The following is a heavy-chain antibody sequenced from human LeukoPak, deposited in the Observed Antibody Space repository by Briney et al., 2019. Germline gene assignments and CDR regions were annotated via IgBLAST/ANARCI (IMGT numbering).Heavy chain of an antibody. D-gene: IGHD3-10*01. CDR1: GFTFSSYG. CDR3: ANSPVLLWFGELTYYYMDV. J-gene: IGHJ6*03. V-gene: IGHV3-23*01. CDR2: ISGRGPGT. Sequence: GGTLRLACAASGFTFSSYGMYWVRQAPGKGLEWVSAISGRGPGTYYADSVKGRFTISRDNSKNTLYLQMNSLRAEDTAVYYCANSPVLLWFGELTYYYMDVWGKGTTVTISS.